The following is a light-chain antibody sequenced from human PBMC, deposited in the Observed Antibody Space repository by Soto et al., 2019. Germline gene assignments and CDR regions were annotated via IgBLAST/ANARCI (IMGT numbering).Light chain of an antibody. J-gene: IGKJ2*01. V-gene: IGKV3-20*01. CDR3: HQYGSSPPYT. CDR2: GSS. CDR1: QSVSNNY. Sequence: EVVLTQSPGTLSLSPGERATLSCRASQSVSNNYLAWYQQKPGQAPRLLIFGSSDRATVIPARFSGSGSGTDFTLTISRLEHADFAVYYCHQYGSSPPYTFGQGTKLEIK.